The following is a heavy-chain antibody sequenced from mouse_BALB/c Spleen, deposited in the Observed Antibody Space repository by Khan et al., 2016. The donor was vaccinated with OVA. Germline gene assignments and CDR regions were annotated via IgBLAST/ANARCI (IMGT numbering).Heavy chain of an antibody. CDR1: GYSITSGYG. J-gene: IGHJ2*01. V-gene: IGHV3-2*02. CDR2: ISYSGRT. CDR3: ARTARIKY. Sequence: VQLQESGPGLVKPSQSLSLTCTVTGYSITSGYGWNWIRQFPGNKLEWMGYISYSGRTNYNPSLKSRISITRDTSKNQFFLQLNSVTTEDTATXYCARTARIKYWGQGTTLTVSS. D-gene: IGHD1-2*01.